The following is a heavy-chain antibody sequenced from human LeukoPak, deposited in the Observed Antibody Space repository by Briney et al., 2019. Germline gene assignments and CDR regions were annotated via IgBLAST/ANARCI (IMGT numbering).Heavy chain of an antibody. CDR2: IMQDVRET. D-gene: IGHD3-10*01. V-gene: IGHV3-7*01. J-gene: IGHJ4*02. CDR3: ERDSRPPPLWLRELHPSLIDY. CDR1: APSSTSVW. Sequence: PARSLTPSCAPSAPSSTSVWTSCVRHLPGNLREWVANIMQDVRETYYVDSVKGRLTIYRENAKNSLYLQMNSLRAEDTAVYYCERDSRPPPLWLRELHPSLIDYWGQGTLVTVSS.